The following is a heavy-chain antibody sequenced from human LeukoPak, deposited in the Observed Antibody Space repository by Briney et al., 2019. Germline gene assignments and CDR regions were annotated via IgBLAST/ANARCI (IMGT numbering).Heavy chain of an antibody. V-gene: IGHV3-48*01. CDR3: ARDLTIFGGAFDI. Sequence: GGSLRLSCAASGFTFSTYSMNWVRQAPGKGLEWVSYISSSSSTIYYADSVKGRFTISRDNARNSLFLQMNSLRAEDTAVYYCARDLTIFGGAFDIWGQGTMVTVSS. D-gene: IGHD3-3*01. J-gene: IGHJ3*02. CDR2: ISSSSSTI. CDR1: GFTFSTYS.